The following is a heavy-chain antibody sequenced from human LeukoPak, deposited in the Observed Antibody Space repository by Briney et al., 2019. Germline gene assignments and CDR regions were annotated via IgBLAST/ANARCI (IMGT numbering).Heavy chain of an antibody. J-gene: IGHJ6*02. CDR1: GFTFSNYG. Sequence: GGSLRLSCAASGFTFSNYGMHWVRQAPGKGLEWVAFIRYDGTNRYYTDSVKGRFTISRDNSKNTVSLQMNSLRPEDTAVYYCARDPPSVAAVGYSMDVWGRGTTVTVSS. D-gene: IGHD6-13*01. V-gene: IGHV3-30*02. CDR2: IRYDGTNR. CDR3: ARDPPSVAAVGYSMDV.